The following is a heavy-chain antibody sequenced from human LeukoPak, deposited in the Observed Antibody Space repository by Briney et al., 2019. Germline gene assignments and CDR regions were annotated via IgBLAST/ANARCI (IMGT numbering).Heavy chain of an antibody. V-gene: IGHV3-48*03. CDR3: ARAGEGYSSSWHYFDY. CDR1: GFTFSRYE. J-gene: IGHJ4*02. D-gene: IGHD6-13*01. Sequence: GRSLRLSCAASGFTFSRYEMNWVRQAPGKGLEWVSYISSSGSTIYYADSVKGRFTISRDNAKNSLYLQMNSLRAEDTAVYYCARAGEGYSSSWHYFDYWGQGTLVTVSS. CDR2: ISSSGSTI.